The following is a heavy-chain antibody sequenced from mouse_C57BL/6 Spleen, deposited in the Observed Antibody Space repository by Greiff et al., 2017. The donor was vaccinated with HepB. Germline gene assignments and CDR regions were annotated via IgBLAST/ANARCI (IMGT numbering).Heavy chain of an antibody. Sequence: QVQLQQSGAELARPGASVKLSCKASGYTFTSYGISWVKQRTGQGLEWIGEIYPRSGNTYYNEKFKGKATLTADKSSSTAYMELRSLTSEDSAVYFCARSQLRGYAMDYWGQGTSGTVSS. CDR1: GYTFTSYG. V-gene: IGHV1-81*01. CDR3: ARSQLRGYAMDY. J-gene: IGHJ4*01. CDR2: IYPRSGNT.